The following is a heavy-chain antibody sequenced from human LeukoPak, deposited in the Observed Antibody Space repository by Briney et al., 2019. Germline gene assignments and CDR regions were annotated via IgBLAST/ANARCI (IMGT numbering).Heavy chain of an antibody. J-gene: IGHJ4*02. D-gene: IGHD1-26*01. V-gene: IGHV3-23*01. CDR3: AKDQSDSGRSYY. Sequence: GGSLRLSCAASGFTFSSYAMSCVRQAPGKGLEWVSGISGSGVSTYYADSVKGRFTISRDNSKNTLYLQMNSLRAEDTAVYYCAKDQSDSGRSYYWGQGTLVTVSS. CDR1: GFTFSSYA. CDR2: ISGSGVST.